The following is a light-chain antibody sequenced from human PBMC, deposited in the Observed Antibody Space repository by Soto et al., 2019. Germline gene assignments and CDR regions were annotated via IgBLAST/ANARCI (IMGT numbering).Light chain of an antibody. CDR2: KVS. V-gene: IGKV1-5*03. CDR1: QSISSW. J-gene: IGKJ2*01. Sequence: DIQMTQSPSTRSASVGDRVTITCRASQSISSWLAWYQQKPGKAPKILIYKVSNLESGVPSRFSGSGSGTEFTLTISSLQSDDFATYYCQQYNSYPVTFGQGTKLEIK. CDR3: QQYNSYPVT.